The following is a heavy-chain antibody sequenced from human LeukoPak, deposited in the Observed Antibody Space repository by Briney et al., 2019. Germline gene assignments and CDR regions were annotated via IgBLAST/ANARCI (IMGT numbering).Heavy chain of an antibody. CDR2: IYTSGST. Sequence: PSETLSLTCTVSGGSISSGSYYWSWIRQPAGKGLEWIGRIYTSGSTNYNPSLKSRVTMSVDTSKNQFSLKLSSVTAADTAVYYCARTARREHFDYWGQGTLVTVSS. D-gene: IGHD1-1*01. V-gene: IGHV4-61*02. CDR3: ARTARREHFDY. J-gene: IGHJ4*02. CDR1: GGSISSGSYY.